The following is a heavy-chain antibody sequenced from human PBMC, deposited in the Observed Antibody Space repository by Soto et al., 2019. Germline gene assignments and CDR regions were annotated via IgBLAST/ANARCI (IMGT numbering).Heavy chain of an antibody. V-gene: IGHV3-30-3*01. CDR2: ISYDGSNK. J-gene: IGHJ6*02. CDR3: XRPYMVRGVIIYYYYGMDV. CDR1: GFTFSSYA. Sequence: GGSLRLSCPASGFTFSSYAMHWVRQAPGKGLEWVAVISYDGSNKYYADSVKGRFTISRDNSKNTLYLQMNSLRAEDTAVYYCXRPYMVRGVIIYYYYGMDVWGQGTTVTVSS. D-gene: IGHD3-10*01.